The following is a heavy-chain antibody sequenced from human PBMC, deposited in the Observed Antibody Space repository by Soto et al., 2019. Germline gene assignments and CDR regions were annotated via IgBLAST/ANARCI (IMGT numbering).Heavy chain of an antibody. V-gene: IGHV3-23*01. Sequence: GGSLRLSCAASGFTFSSYAMSWVRQAPGKGLEWVSAISGSGGSTYYADSVKGRFTISRDNSKNTLYLQMNSLRAEDTAVYYCAKPTTKGVYYYYGMDVWGQGTTVTVSS. CDR1: GFTFSSYA. CDR2: ISGSGGST. J-gene: IGHJ6*02. CDR3: AKPTTKGVYYYYGMDV.